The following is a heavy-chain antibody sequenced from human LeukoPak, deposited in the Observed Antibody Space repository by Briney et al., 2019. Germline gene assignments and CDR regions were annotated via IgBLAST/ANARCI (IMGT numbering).Heavy chain of an antibody. CDR3: ARANDYYYYYMDV. Sequence: SETLSLTCTVSGGSISSGSYYWSWIRQPPGKGLEWIGYIYYSGSTNYNPSLKSRVTISVDTSKNQFSLKLSSVTAADTAVYYCARANDYYYYYMDVWGKGTTVTVSS. J-gene: IGHJ6*03. CDR1: GGSISSGSYY. V-gene: IGHV4-61*01. CDR2: IYYSGST.